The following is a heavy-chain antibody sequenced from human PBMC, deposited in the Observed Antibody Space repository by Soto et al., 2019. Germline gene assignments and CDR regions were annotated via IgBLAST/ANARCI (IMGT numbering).Heavy chain of an antibody. CDR2: ISYDGSNK. D-gene: IGHD3-22*01. J-gene: IGHJ4*02. Sequence: LRLSCAASGFTFSAYAMHWVRQAPGKGLEWVAVISYDGSNKYYAESVKGRFTISRDNSKNTLYLQMNSLRVEDTAVFSCARSYDSSGFYHFDYWGLGTLVTVSS. CDR3: ARSYDSSGFYHFDY. CDR1: GFTFSAYA. V-gene: IGHV3-30-3*01.